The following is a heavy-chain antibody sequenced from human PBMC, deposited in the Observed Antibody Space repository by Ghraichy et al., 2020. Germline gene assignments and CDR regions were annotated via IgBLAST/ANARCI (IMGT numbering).Heavy chain of an antibody. CDR2: IYYTGST. D-gene: IGHD6-13*01. V-gene: IGHV4-30-4*01. J-gene: IGHJ4*02. CDR3: ARVHTSSLDY. CDR1: GGSISSGDYY. Sequence: SETLSLTCTVSGGSISSGDYYWSWIRQPPGKGLEWIAYIYYTGSTYFNPSLKTRVSISVDTSKNQFSLKLSSVTAADTAVYFCARVHTSSLDYWGQGTLVTVSS.